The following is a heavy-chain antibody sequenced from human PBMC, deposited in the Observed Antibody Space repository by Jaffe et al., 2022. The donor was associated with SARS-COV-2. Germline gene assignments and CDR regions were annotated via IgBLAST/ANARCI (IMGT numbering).Heavy chain of an antibody. CDR2: LYSGGST. CDR3: ARGLAGAAGLMDV. Sequence: EVQLMDSGGGLIQPGGSLRLSCAASGLTVSSNSMSWVRQAPGKGLEWVSILYSGGSTYYADSVKGRFTISRDTSKNTLYLQMNSLRAEDTAVYYCARGLAGAAGLMDVWGQGTTVTVSS. CDR1: GLTVSSNS. D-gene: IGHD6-13*01. V-gene: IGHV3-53*01. J-gene: IGHJ6*02.